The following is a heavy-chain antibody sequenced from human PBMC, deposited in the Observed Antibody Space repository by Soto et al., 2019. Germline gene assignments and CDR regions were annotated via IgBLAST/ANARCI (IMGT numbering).Heavy chain of an antibody. CDR2: TSGSGGST. CDR3: ASLTPYDYIWGSYRDY. Sequence: EVQLLESGGGLVQPGGSLRLSCAASGFTFSSYAMSWVRQAPGKGLEWVSATSGSGGSTYYADSVKGRFTISRDNSKNTLYLQMNSLRADDTAVYYCASLTPYDYIWGSYRDYWGQGTLVTVSS. D-gene: IGHD3-16*02. J-gene: IGHJ4*02. CDR1: GFTFSSYA. V-gene: IGHV3-23*01.